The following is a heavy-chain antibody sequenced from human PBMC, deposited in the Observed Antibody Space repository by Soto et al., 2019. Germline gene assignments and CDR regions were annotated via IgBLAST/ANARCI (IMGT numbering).Heavy chain of an antibody. V-gene: IGHV4-4*02. Sequence: SETLSLTCAVSSGSISSSNWWSWVRQPPGKGLEWIGEIYHSGSTNYNPSLKSRVTISVDKSKSHFSLKLNSVTAADTALYYCARRRDTSSWLFDYWGQGTQVTVSS. D-gene: IGHD6-13*01. CDR1: SGSISSSNW. J-gene: IGHJ4*02. CDR3: ARRRDTSSWLFDY. CDR2: IYHSGST.